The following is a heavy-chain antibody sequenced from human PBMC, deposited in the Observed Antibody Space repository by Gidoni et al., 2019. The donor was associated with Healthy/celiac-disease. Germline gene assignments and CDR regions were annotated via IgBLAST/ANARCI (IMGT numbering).Heavy chain of an antibody. CDR3: AKARDIVVVVAALDY. D-gene: IGHD2-15*01. J-gene: IGHJ4*02. Sequence: EAQLLESGRGLVQPGGALRLYWAAARFSCSSYAMSWVRPAQGKGLGCVSSISGSRGSTYYADSVKGRFTIARDNSKNPLYLQIDSLRAEDTPVYYCAKARDIVVVVAALDYWGQGTLVNVSS. V-gene: IGHV3-23*01. CDR1: RFSCSSYA. CDR2: ISGSRGST.